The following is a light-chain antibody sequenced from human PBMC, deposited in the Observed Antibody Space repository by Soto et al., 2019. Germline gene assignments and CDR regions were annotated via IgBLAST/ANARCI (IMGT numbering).Light chain of an antibody. J-gene: IGKJ1*01. CDR2: GAS. CDR3: QKYGRSPPSWT. CDR1: QSVSSNY. V-gene: IGKV3-20*01. Sequence: EIVLTQSPGTLSLSAGERATLSCRASQSVSSNYLAWYQQKPGQPPRLLISGASSRATGIPDRFIGSGSGTDLTLTISSLEPEDFAVYYCQKYGRSPPSWTFGQGTKVEIK.